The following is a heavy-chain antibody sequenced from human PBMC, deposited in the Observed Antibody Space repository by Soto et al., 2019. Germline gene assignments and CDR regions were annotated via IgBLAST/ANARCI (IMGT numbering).Heavy chain of an antibody. CDR1: GFTFSDYA. CDR2: VSHVGRNT. Sequence: VQLVESGGGVVQPGRSLRLSCAASGFTFSDYAMHWVRQAPGKGLEWVAVVSHVGRNTHYADSVKGRFTISRDISKTTVSLEMTSLRAEDTAVYYCAKGGRQWLVTSDFNYWGQGALVTVSS. J-gene: IGHJ4*02. V-gene: IGHV3-30*18. D-gene: IGHD6-19*01. CDR3: AKGGRQWLVTSDFNY.